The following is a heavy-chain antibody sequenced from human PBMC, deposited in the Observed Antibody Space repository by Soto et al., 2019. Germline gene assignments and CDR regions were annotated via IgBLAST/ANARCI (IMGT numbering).Heavy chain of an antibody. CDR3: ASLIVGATSDAFDI. J-gene: IGHJ3*02. CDR1: GGTFSSYA. V-gene: IGHV1-69*13. Sequence: SVKVSCKASGGTFSSYAISWVRQAPGQGLEWMGGIIPIFGTANYAQKFQGRVTITADESTSTAYMELSSLRSEDTAVYYCASLIVGATSDAFDIWGQGTMVTVS. CDR2: IIPIFGTA. D-gene: IGHD1-26*01.